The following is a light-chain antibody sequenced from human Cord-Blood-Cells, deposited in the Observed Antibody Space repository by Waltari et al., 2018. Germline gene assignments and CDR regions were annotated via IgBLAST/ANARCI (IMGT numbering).Light chain of an antibody. V-gene: IGKV1-39*01. J-gene: IGKJ4*01. CDR2: AAS. CDR1: QSISSY. Sequence: DIQMTPSPSSLSVSVGDRVTITCRASQSISSYLNWYQQKPGKAPKLLTYAASSLQSGVPSRFSGSGAGTDFTLTISSLQPEDFATYYCQQSYSTPTFGGGTKVEIK. CDR3: QQSYSTPT.